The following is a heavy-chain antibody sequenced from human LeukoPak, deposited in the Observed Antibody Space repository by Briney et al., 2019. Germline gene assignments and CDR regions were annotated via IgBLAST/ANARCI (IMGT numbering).Heavy chain of an antibody. V-gene: IGHV1-8*01. CDR1: GYTFTSYD. CDR2: MNPNSGNT. J-gene: IGHJ3*02. D-gene: IGHD6-13*01. Sequence: ASVKVSCKASGYTFTSYDINWVRQATGQGLEWMGWMNPNSGNTGYAQKFQGRVTMTRNTSISTAYMELSSLRSEDTAVYYCASGAADSGAFDIWGQGTMVTVSS. CDR3: ASGAADSGAFDI.